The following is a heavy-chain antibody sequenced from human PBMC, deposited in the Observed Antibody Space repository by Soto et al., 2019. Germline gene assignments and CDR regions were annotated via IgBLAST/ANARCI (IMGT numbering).Heavy chain of an antibody. V-gene: IGHV3-33*01. Sequence: GGSLRLSCAASVFTFSSYGMHWFRQAPGKGLEWVAVIWYDGSNKYYADSVKGRFTISRDNSKNTLYLQMNSLRAEDTAVYYCARDVGRYSSSWYKKYYYYGMDVWGQGTTVTVSS. CDR2: IWYDGSNK. CDR1: VFTFSSYG. J-gene: IGHJ6*02. D-gene: IGHD6-13*01. CDR3: ARDVGRYSSSWYKKYYYYGMDV.